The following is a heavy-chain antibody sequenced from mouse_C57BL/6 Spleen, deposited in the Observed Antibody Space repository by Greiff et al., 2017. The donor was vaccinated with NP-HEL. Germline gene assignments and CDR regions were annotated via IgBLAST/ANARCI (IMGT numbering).Heavy chain of an antibody. CDR3: ARVQYYGSSNDFDY. V-gene: IGHV1-9*01. D-gene: IGHD1-1*01. CDR2: IFPGSGST. CDR1: GYTFTGYW. Sequence: LKESGAELMQPGASLKLSCKATGYTFTGYWIEWVKQRPGHGLEGLGEIFPGSGSTNYNEKFKGKATFTADTSSNTAYMQLSSLTTEDSAIYSCARVQYYGSSNDFDYWGQGTTLTVSS. J-gene: IGHJ2*01.